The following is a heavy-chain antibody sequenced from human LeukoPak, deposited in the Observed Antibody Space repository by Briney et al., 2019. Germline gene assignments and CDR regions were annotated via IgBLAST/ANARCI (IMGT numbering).Heavy chain of an antibody. V-gene: IGHV3-23*01. J-gene: IGHJ4*02. CDR3: ASRTRYCSSTSCYTWFDY. CDR2: ISGSGGST. CDR1: GFTFSSYA. Sequence: GGSLRLSCAASGFTFSSYATSWVRRAPGKGLEWVSAISGSGGSTYYADSVKGRFTISRDNSKNTLYLQMNSLRAEDTAVYYCASRTRYCSSTSCYTWFDYWGQGTLVTVSS. D-gene: IGHD2-2*02.